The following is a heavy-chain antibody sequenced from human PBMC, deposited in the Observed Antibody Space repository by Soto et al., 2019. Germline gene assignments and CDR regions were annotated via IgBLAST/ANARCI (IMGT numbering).Heavy chain of an antibody. V-gene: IGHV1-3*01. CDR1: GYTFTSYA. D-gene: IGHD3-3*01. J-gene: IGHJ6*03. CDR3: ARSEPTIFGVVIILGRYYYYYMGV. Sequence: QVQLVQSGAEVKKPGASVKVSCKASGYTFTSYAMHWVRQAPGQRLEWMGWINAGNGNTKYSQKFQGRVTITRDTSASTAYMELSSLRSEDTAVYYCARSEPTIFGVVIILGRYYYYYMGVWGKGTTVTVSS. CDR2: INAGNGNT.